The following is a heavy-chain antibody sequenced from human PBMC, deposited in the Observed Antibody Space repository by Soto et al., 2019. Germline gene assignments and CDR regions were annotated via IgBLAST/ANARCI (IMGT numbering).Heavy chain of an antibody. D-gene: IGHD3-10*01. CDR3: ARGGVSGSGSYIQGDY. CDR1: GFTFSNYW. J-gene: IGHJ4*02. Sequence: EVQLVESGGGLVQPGGSLRLSCAASGFTFSNYWMHWVRQAPGKGLVWVSRIKSDGSSISYADSVKGRFTISRDNARNTLYLQMNSLIAEDTAVYYCARGGVSGSGSYIQGDYWGQGTLVTVSS. CDR2: IKSDGSSI. V-gene: IGHV3-74*01.